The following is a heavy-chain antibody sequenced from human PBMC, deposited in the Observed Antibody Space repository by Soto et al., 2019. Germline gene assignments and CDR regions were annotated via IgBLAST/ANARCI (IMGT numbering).Heavy chain of an antibody. J-gene: IGHJ3*02. CDR2: IYYSGST. D-gene: IGHD3-10*01. CDR3: AKGGSGSYSNAFDI. V-gene: IGHV4-39*01. Sequence: SETLSLTCTVSGGSISSSSYYWGWIRQPPGKGLEWIGSIYYSGSTYYNPSLKSRVTISVDTSKNQFSLKLSSVTAADTAVYYCAKGGSGSYSNAFDIWGKGTMVTVSS. CDR1: GGSISSSSYY.